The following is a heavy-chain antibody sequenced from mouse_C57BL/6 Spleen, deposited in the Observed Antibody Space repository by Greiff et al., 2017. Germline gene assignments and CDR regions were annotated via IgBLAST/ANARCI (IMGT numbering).Heavy chain of an antibody. CDR3: AANSRYYYAMDY. V-gene: IGHV1-55*01. CDR1: GYTFTSYW. CDR2: IYPGSGST. D-gene: IGHD4-1*01. J-gene: IGHJ4*01. Sequence: QVHVKQPGAELVKPGASVKMSCKASGYTFTSYWITWVKQRPGQGLEWIGDIYPGSGSTNYNEKFKSKATLTVDTSSSTAYMQLSSLTSEDSAVXYCAANSRYYYAMDYWGQGTSVTVSS.